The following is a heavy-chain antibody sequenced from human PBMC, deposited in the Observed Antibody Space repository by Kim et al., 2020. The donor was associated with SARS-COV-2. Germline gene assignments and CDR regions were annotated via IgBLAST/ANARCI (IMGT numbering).Heavy chain of an antibody. D-gene: IGHD6-19*01. CDR3: ARDLKAVAGSSYYGLDV. V-gene: IGHV1-69*13. CDR2: IIPIFGTA. Sequence: SVKVSCKASGGTFSSYAISWVRQAPGQGLEWMGGIIPIFGTANYAQKFQGRVTITADESTSPASLELSRLRSAATAVSSCARDLKAVAGSSYYGLDVGGKGHTVT. CDR1: GGTFSSYA. J-gene: IGHJ6*04.